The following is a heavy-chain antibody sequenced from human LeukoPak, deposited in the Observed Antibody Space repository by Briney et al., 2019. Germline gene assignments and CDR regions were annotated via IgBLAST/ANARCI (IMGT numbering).Heavy chain of an antibody. CDR3: AGSRWGSYDSSGYYYFDY. J-gene: IGHJ4*02. D-gene: IGHD3-22*01. V-gene: IGHV1-3*01. Sequence: KFQGRVTITRDTSASTAYMELSSLRSEDTAVYYCAGSRWGSYDSSGYYYFDYWGQGTLVTVSS.